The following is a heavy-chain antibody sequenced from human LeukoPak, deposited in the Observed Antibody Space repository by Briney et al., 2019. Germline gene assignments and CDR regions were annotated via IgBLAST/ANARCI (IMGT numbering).Heavy chain of an antibody. V-gene: IGHV3-30*02. CDR1: GFTFSSYG. CDR2: IRYDGSNN. D-gene: IGHD5-12*01. CDR3: ARDLVAIVAPTGEFDY. Sequence: GGSLRLSCAASGFTFSSYGMHWVRQAPGKGLEWVAFIRYDGSNNYYADSVKGRFTISRDNSKNTLYLQMNSLRAEDTAVYYCARDLVAIVAPTGEFDYWGQGALVTVSS. J-gene: IGHJ4*02.